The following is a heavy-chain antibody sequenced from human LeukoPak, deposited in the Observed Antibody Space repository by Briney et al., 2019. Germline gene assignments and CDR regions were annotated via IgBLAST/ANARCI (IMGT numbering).Heavy chain of an antibody. CDR1: GGSFSSYY. CDR2: IYYSGST. D-gene: IGHD6-13*01. Sequence: SSETLSLTCAVYGGSFSSYYWGWIRQPPGKGLEWIGSIYYSGSTYYNPSLKSRVTISVDTSKNQFSLKLSSVTAADTAVYYCARTAIAAAGFDPWGQGTLVTVSS. V-gene: IGHV4-39*01. CDR3: ARTAIAAAGFDP. J-gene: IGHJ5*02.